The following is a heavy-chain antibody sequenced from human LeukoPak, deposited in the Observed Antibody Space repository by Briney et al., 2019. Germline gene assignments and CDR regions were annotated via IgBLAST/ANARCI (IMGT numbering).Heavy chain of an antibody. CDR3: ARPAYCGGDCSNFFDY. D-gene: IGHD2-21*02. CDR1: GYSFTSYW. J-gene: IGHJ4*02. V-gene: IGHV5-51*01. CDR2: IYPGDSDT. Sequence: GESLKISCKGSGYSFTSYWIGWVRQMPGKGLEWMGIIYPGDSDTRYSPSFQGQVTISADKSISTACLQWSSLKASDTAMYYCARPAYCGGDCSNFFDYWGQGTLVTVSS.